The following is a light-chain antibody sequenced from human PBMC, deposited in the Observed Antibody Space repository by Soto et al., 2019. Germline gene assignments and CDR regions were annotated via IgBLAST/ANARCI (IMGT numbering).Light chain of an antibody. V-gene: IGLV2-8*01. J-gene: IGLJ2*01. Sequence: QSALTQPPSASGSPGQSVTISCTGTSSDVGGYNYVSWYQQHPGKAPKIMIYEVTKRPSGVPDRFSGSKSGSTASLTVSGLQAEDEADYYCSSYARSNNYVVFGGGTKLTVL. CDR1: SSDVGGYNY. CDR2: EVT. CDR3: SSYARSNNYVV.